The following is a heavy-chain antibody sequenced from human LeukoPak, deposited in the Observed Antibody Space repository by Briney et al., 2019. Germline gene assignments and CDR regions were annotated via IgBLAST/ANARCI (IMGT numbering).Heavy chain of an antibody. CDR1: GFTFSSYG. J-gene: IGHJ4*02. D-gene: IGHD3-3*01. CDR3: AGGEYDFWSGYYLGGLY. Sequence: GRSLRLSCAASGFTFSSYGMHWVRQAPGKGLEWVAVIWYDGSNKYYADSVKGRFTISSDNSKNTLYLQMSSLRAEDTAVYYCAGGEYDFWSGYYLGGLYWGQGTLVTVSS. V-gene: IGHV3-33*01. CDR2: IWYDGSNK.